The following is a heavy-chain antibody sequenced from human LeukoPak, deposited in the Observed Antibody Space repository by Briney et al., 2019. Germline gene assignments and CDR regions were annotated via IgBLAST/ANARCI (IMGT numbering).Heavy chain of an antibody. CDR1: GYTFTGYY. V-gene: IGHV1-2*02. Sequence: GASVKVSCKASGYTFTGYYMHWVRQAPGQGLEWMGWINPNSGGTNYAQKFQGRVTMTRDTSSSTAYMELSRLKSDDTAVYYCARDQVRTYNFWINFYTDTWGQGTLVTVST. D-gene: IGHD3-3*01. CDR3: ARDQVRTYNFWINFYTDT. J-gene: IGHJ5*02. CDR2: INPNSGGT.